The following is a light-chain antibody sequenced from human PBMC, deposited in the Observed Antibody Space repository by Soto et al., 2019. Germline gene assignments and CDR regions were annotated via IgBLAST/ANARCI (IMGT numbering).Light chain of an antibody. J-gene: IGKJ2*01. CDR2: LGS. V-gene: IGKV2-28*01. Sequence: DIVLTQSPLSLPVTPGEPASISCRSSQSLLHNNGYDYLDWFLQKPGQSPQLLIFLGSNRASGDPDRFSGSGSGTDFTLKISRVEAEDVGVYYCMQAVQFPHTFGRGTKLEI. CDR1: QSLLHNNGYDY. CDR3: MQAVQFPHT.